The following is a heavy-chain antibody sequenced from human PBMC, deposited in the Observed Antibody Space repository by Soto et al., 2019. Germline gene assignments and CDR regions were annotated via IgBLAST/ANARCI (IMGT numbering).Heavy chain of an antibody. D-gene: IGHD3-3*02. J-gene: IGHJ6*02. V-gene: IGHV4-39*01. CDR1: GGSISSSSYY. CDR2: IYYSGST. Sequence: SETLSLTCTVSGGSISSSSYYWGWIRQPPGKGLEWIGSIYYSGSTYYNPSLKSRVTISVDTSKNQFSLKLTSVTAADTAVYYCASPKIAFYNYYGMDVWGQGTTVTVSS. CDR3: ASPKIAFYNYYGMDV.